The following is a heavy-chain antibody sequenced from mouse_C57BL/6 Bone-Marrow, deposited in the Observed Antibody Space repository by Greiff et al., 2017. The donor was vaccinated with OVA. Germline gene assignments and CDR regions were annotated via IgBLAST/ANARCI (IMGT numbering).Heavy chain of an antibody. D-gene: IGHD2-3*01. J-gene: IGHJ4*01. Sequence: EVNVVESGGGLVQSGRSLRLSCATSGFTFSDFYMEWVRQAPGKGLEWIAASRNKANDYTTEYSASVKGRFIVSRDTSQSILYLQMNALRAEDTAIYYCARDADGGYAMDYWGQGTSVTVSS. CDR1: GFTFSDFY. CDR3: ARDADGGYAMDY. V-gene: IGHV7-1*01. CDR2: SRNKANDYTT.